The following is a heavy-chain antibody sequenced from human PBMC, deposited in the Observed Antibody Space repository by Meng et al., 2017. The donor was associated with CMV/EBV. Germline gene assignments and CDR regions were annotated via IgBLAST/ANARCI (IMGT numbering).Heavy chain of an antibody. CDR1: GGSISSSNW. Sequence: GGSISSSNWWSWVRQPPGKGLEWIGESYHSGSTNYNPSRKSRVTISVDKSKNQFSLKLSSVTAADTAVYYCARGPILWFGESSSFDLWGRGTLVTVSS. CDR2: SYHSGST. J-gene: IGHJ2*01. D-gene: IGHD3-10*01. V-gene: IGHV4-4*02. CDR3: ARGPILWFGESSSFDL.